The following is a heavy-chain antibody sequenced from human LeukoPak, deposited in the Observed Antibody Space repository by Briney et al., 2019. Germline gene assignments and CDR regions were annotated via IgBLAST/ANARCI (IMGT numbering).Heavy chain of an antibody. Sequence: PGASQSPSCASSDFTTSYYCMHWLRQAPGKGLVWVSQINRDGSNTNYADSVRGRFTISRDNAKNTLYLQMSSLRAEDTAVYYCARRASYGDLDYWGQGTLVTVSS. D-gene: IGHD4-17*01. CDR1: DFTTSYYC. J-gene: IGHJ4*02. V-gene: IGHV3-74*01. CDR3: ARRASYGDLDY. CDR2: INRDGSNT.